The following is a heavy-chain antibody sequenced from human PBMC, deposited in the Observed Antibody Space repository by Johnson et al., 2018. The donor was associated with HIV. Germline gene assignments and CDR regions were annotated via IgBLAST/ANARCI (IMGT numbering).Heavy chain of an antibody. CDR1: GFTFSNYA. CDR2: ISFDGSNK. D-gene: IGHD6-6*01. J-gene: IGHJ3*02. V-gene: IGHV3-30*04. Sequence: QVQLVESGGGVVQPGRSLRLSCAASGFTFSNYAVHWVRQAPGKGLEWVAVISFDGSNKYYADSVKGRFTISRDNSKNTLYLQMNSLRAEDTAVYYCAKDKEYSSSPGAFDIWGQGTMVTVSS. CDR3: AKDKEYSSSPGAFDI.